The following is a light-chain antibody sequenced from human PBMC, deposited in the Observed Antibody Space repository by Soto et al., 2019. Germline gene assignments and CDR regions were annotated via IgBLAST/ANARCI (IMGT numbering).Light chain of an antibody. CDR1: QTISSW. Sequence: IQMTQSPSTLSGSVGDRVTITCRASQTISSWLAWYQQKPGKAPKLLIYKASTLKRGVPSRFSGSGSGTEFTLTISSLQPDDFATYHCQHYNSYSEAFGQGSKVDIK. CDR3: QHYNSYSEA. V-gene: IGKV1-5*03. CDR2: KAS. J-gene: IGKJ1*01.